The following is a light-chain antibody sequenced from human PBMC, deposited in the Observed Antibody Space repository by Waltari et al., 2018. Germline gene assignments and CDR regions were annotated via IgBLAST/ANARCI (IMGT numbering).Light chain of an antibody. Sequence: QSALTQPASVSGSPGQSITISCTGTSSDVGVYIYVSWYQQHPGKAPKLLIYEVSNRPSGVSIRFSGSKSGNTASLTISGLQAEDEADYYCSSYTSSSTRVFGGGTKLTVL. J-gene: IGLJ3*02. CDR2: EVS. V-gene: IGLV2-14*01. CDR1: SSDVGVYIY. CDR3: SSYTSSSTRV.